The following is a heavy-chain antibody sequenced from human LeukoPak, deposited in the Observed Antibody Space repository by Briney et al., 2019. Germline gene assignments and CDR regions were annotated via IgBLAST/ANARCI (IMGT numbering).Heavy chain of an antibody. V-gene: IGHV5-51*01. CDR1: GYSFTNHW. CDR2: IYPGDSDA. CDR3: ARHFGGSTSHAFDI. J-gene: IGHJ3*02. Sequence: GESLKISCKGSGYSFTNHWIGWVRQMPGKGLEWMGLIYPGDSDARYSPSFQGQVTISADKSITTAYLQWSSLKASDTAMYYCARHFGGSTSHAFDIWGQGTMVTVSS. D-gene: IGHD2-2*01.